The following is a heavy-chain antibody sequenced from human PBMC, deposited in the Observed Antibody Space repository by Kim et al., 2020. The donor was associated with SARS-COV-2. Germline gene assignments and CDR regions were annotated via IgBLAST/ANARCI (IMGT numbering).Heavy chain of an antibody. D-gene: IGHD3-10*01. CDR3: VRDLSGSWTVDY. Sequence: YYGDSVKGRFTISRDDSRNTVHLQMNSLTVEDMAWYYCVRDLSGSWTVDYWGQGTLVTVSS. J-gene: IGHJ4*02. V-gene: IGHV3-30*01.